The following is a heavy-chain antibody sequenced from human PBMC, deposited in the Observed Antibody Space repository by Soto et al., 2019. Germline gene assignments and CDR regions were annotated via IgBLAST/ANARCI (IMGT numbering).Heavy chain of an antibody. CDR1: GYTFTGYY. J-gene: IGHJ3*02. CDR2: INPNSGGT. CDR3: ARGEALTLGDAFDI. Sequence: ASVKVSCKASGYTFTGYYMHWVRQAPGQGLEWMGWINPNSGGTNYAQKFQGWVTMTRDTSISTAYMELSRLRSDDTAVYYCARGEALTLGDAFDICGQGTMVTVSS. D-gene: IGHD3-16*01. V-gene: IGHV1-2*04.